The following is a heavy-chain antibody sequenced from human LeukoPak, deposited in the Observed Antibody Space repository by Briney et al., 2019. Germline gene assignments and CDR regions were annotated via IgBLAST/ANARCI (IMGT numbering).Heavy chain of an antibody. CDR2: ISSSSCYM. CDR3: AREDIVVVPAAYTAATPHDAFDI. CDR1: GFTFRSYS. V-gene: IGHV3-21*01. D-gene: IGHD2-2*01. J-gene: IGHJ3*02. Sequence: GGSLRLSCAASGFTFRSYSMNWVHQDPAKGLEWISSISSSSCYMYYADSVKRRFTISRDNAKNSMYLQMNSLRAEDTAVYYCAREDIVVVPAAYTAATPHDAFDIWGQGTMVTVSS.